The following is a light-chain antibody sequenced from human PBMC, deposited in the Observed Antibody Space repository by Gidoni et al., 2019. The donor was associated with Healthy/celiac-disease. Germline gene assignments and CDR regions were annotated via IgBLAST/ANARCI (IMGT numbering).Light chain of an antibody. CDR1: QSVLYSSNNKNY. CDR2: WAS. CDR3: QQYYSTFT. V-gene: IGKV4-1*01. Sequence: DIVMTQSPDSLAVSLGERATINCKSSQSVLYSSNNKNYLAWYQQKPGQPPKLLIYWASTRESGVPDRFSGSGSGRDFTLTISSLQAEDVAVYYGQQYYSTFTFGPGTKVDIK. J-gene: IGKJ3*01.